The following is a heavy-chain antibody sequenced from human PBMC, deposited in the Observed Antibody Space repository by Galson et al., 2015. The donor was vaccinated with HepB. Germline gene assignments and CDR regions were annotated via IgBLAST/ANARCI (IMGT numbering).Heavy chain of an antibody. J-gene: IGHJ4*02. D-gene: IGHD3-9*01. Sequence: ETLSLTCAVYGGSFSGYYWSWIRQPPGKGLEWIGEINHSGSTNYNPSLKSRVTISVDTSKNQFSLKLSSVTAADTAVYYCARGQLRYFDWLSHPAPNYFDYWGQGTLVTVSS. V-gene: IGHV4-34*01. CDR2: INHSGST. CDR3: ARGQLRYFDWLSHPAPNYFDY. CDR1: GGSFSGYY.